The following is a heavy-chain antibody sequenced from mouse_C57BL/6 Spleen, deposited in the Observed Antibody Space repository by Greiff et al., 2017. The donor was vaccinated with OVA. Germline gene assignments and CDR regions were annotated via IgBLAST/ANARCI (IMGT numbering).Heavy chain of an antibody. J-gene: IGHJ1*03. CDR1: GYAFTNYL. V-gene: IGHV1-54*01. CDR3: ARMVYGKWYFDV. D-gene: IGHD2-1*01. Sequence: VQLQQSGAELVRPGTSVKVSCKASGYAFTNYLIEWVKQRPGQGLEWIGVINPGSGGTNYNEKFKGKATLTADKASSTAYMQLSSLTSEDSAVYFCARMVYGKWYFDVWGTGTTVTVSS. CDR2: INPGSGGT.